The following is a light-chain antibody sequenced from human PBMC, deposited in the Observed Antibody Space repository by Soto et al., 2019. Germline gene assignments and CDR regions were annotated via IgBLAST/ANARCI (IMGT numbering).Light chain of an antibody. Sequence: EIVLTQSPGTLSLSPGERATLSFSASQSFSSNYLAWYQQKPGQAPRLLIYGASSRATGIPDRFSGSGSGTDFTLTISRLEPEDFAVYYCQQYASSPQTFGQGTKVDIK. J-gene: IGKJ1*01. CDR2: GAS. CDR3: QQYASSPQT. CDR1: QSFSSNY. V-gene: IGKV3-20*01.